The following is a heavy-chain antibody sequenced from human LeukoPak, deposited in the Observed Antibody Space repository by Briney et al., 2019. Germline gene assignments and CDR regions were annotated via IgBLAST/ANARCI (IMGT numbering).Heavy chain of an antibody. D-gene: IGHD3-3*01. J-gene: IGHJ3*02. CDR2: ISSSSSTI. V-gene: IGHV3-48*01. Sequence: GGSLRLSCAASGFTFSSYSMNWVRQAPGKGLEWVSYISSSSSTIYYADSVKGRFTISRDNAKNSLYLQMNGLRAEDTAVYYCARQGLKRITIFGVVHTDAFDIWGQGTMVTVSS. CDR1: GFTFSSYS. CDR3: ARQGLKRITIFGVVHTDAFDI.